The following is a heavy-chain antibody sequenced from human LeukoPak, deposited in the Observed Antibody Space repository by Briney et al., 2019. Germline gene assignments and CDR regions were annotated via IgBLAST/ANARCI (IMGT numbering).Heavy chain of an antibody. V-gene: IGHV3-21*01. J-gene: IGHJ4*02. CDR2: ISSSSSYI. CDR3: AREAVAADFDY. CDR1: GFTFSSYA. Sequence: GGSLRLSCAASGFTFSSYAMSWVRQAPGQGLEWVSSISSSSSYIYYADSVKGRFTISRDNAKNSLYLQMNSLRAEDTAVYYCAREAVAADFDYWGQGTLVTVSS. D-gene: IGHD6-19*01.